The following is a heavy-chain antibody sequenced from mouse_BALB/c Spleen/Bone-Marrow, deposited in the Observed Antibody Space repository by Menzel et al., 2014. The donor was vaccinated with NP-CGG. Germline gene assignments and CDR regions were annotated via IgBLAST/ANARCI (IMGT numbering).Heavy chain of an antibody. CDR2: INPSNGGT. V-gene: IGHV1-53*01. J-gene: IGHJ3*01. CDR1: GYTFTSYY. Sequence: QVQLKESGAELVKPGASVKLSCKASGYTFTSYYMYWVKPRPGQGLEWIGGINPSNGGTNFNEKFKSKATLTVDKSSSTAYMQLSSLTSEDSAVYYCTRGLRAWFAYWGQGTLVTVSA. D-gene: IGHD3-1*01. CDR3: TRGLRAWFAY.